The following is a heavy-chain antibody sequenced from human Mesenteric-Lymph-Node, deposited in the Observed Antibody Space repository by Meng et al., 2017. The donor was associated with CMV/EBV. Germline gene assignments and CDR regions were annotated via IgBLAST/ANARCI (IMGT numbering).Heavy chain of an antibody. CDR2: IWHDESNK. V-gene: IGHV3-30*02. D-gene: IGHD2-2*01. CDR1: GFTFSNYG. CDR3: AKIDCTSTSCYARPDY. J-gene: IGHJ4*02. Sequence: GESLKISCVASGFTFSNYGMHWVRQAPGKGLEWVAFIWHDESNKYYADSVKGRFTISRDNSKNTPYLQMNSLRAEDTAVYYCAKIDCTSTSCYARPDYWGQGTLVTVSS.